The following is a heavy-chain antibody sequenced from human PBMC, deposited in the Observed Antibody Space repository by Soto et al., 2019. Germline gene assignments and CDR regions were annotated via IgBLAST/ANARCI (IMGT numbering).Heavy chain of an antibody. CDR3: AGVSGHVYATLHGPFDY. CDR2: ISHDGRIK. CDR1: EFTFNRHA. V-gene: IGHV3-30*04. Sequence: QVQLVESGGGVVQPGRSLRISCAASEFTFNRHAMHWVRQAPGKGLEWVAVISHDGRIKYYADSVKGRFTISRDNSMNTLDLQMNSLRAEDTAIYVCAGVSGHVYATLHGPFDYWGQGTLVTVSS. D-gene: IGHD2-8*01. J-gene: IGHJ4*02.